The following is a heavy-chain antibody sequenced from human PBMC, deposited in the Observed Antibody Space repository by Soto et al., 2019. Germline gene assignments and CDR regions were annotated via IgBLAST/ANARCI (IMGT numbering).Heavy chain of an antibody. Sequence: SETLSLTCTVSGGSISSGGYYWSWIRQHPGKGLEWIGYIYYSGSTYYNPSLKSRVTISVDTSKNQFSLKLSSVTAADTAVYYCARDPYSNYGGGDYYYYGMDVWGQATTVTLSS. D-gene: IGHD4-4*01. CDR2: IYYSGST. CDR3: ARDPYSNYGGGDYYYYGMDV. V-gene: IGHV4-31*03. J-gene: IGHJ6*02. CDR1: GGSISSGGYY.